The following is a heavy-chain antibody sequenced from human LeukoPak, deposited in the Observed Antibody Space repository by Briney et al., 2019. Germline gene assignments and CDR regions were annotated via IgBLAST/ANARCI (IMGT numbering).Heavy chain of an antibody. CDR3: ARARRGVATGYFQH. V-gene: IGHV4-59*01. CDR1: GGSISSYY. Sequence: SETLSLTCTVSGGSISSYYWSWIRQPPGKGLEWIGYIYYSGSTNYNPSLKSRVTISVDTSKNQFSLKLSSVTAADTAVYYCARARRGVATGYFQHWGQGTLVTVSS. J-gene: IGHJ1*01. D-gene: IGHD5-12*01. CDR2: IYYSGST.